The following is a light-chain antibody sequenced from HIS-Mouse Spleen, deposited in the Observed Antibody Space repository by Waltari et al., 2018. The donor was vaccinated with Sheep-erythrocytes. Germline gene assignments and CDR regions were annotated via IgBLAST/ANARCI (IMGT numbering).Light chain of an antibody. CDR3: QQSYSTPPLT. Sequence: DIQMTQSPSSLSASVGDRVTLTCRASKSISSYLNWYQQKPGKAPKLLIYAESSLQSGVPSRFSGSGSGTDFTLTISSLQPEDFATYYCQQSYSTPPLTFGGGTKVEIK. J-gene: IGKJ4*01. CDR1: KSISSY. CDR2: AES. V-gene: IGKV1-39*01.